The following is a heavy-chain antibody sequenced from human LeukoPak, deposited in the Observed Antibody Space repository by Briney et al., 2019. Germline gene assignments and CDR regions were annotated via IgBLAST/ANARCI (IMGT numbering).Heavy chain of an antibody. CDR1: GGSFSGYY. J-gene: IGHJ4*02. CDR2: INHSGST. V-gene: IGHV4-34*01. D-gene: IGHD3-22*01. CDR3: ARFYDSSGYSYFDY. Sequence: PSETLSLTCAVYGGSFSGYYWSWIRQPPGKGLEWIGEINHSGSTNYNPSLKSRVTISVDTSKNQFSLKLSSVTAADTAVYYCARFYDSSGYSYFDYWGQGTLVTVSS.